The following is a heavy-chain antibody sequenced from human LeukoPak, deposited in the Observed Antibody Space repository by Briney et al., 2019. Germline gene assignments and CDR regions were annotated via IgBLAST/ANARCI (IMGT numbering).Heavy chain of an antibody. D-gene: IGHD3-22*01. CDR1: GGSISGSNSNYY. CDR2: IYYRGST. V-gene: IGHV4-59*08. J-gene: IGHJ4*02. CDR3: ACWLYYYDSSGYEVYFDY. Sequence: SETLSLTCTVSGGSISGSNSNYYWSWIRQSPGKGLEWIGNIYYRGSTNYSPSLKSRVTISVDASKNQFSLNLNSVTAADTAVYYCACWLYYYDSSGYEVYFDYWGQGTLVPVSS.